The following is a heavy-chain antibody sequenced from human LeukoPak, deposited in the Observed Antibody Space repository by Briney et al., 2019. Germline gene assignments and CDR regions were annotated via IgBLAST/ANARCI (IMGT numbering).Heavy chain of an antibody. CDR1: GYTFTSYG. Sequence: ASVKVSCKASGYTFTSYGISWVRQAPGQGLEWMGWISAYNGNTNYAQKLQGRVTMTTDTSTSTAYMELRSLRSDDTAVYYCARGYCSGGSCPNFDYWGQGTLVTVSS. CDR3: ARGYCSGGSCPNFDY. J-gene: IGHJ4*02. CDR2: ISAYNGNT. D-gene: IGHD2-15*01. V-gene: IGHV1-18*01.